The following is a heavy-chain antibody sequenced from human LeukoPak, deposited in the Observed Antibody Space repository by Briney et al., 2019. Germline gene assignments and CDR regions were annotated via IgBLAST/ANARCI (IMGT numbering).Heavy chain of an antibody. CDR1: GFTFSSYW. Sequence: GGSLRLSCAASGFTFSSYWMHWVRQAPGKGLVWVSRINTDGSSTSYADSVRGRFTISRDNAKNTLYLQMNSLRAEDTAVYYCARARSGSSYPYLDYWGQGTLVTVSS. V-gene: IGHV3-74*01. J-gene: IGHJ4*02. CDR2: INTDGSST. CDR3: ARARSGSSYPYLDY. D-gene: IGHD1-26*01.